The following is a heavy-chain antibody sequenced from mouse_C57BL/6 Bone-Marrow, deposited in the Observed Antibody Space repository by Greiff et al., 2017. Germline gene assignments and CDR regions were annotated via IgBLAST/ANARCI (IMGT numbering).Heavy chain of an antibody. J-gene: IGHJ4*01. CDR1: GYTFTSYW. Sequence: QVQLQQPGAELVMPGASVKLSCKASGYTFTSYWMHWVKQRPGQGLEWIGDLDPSDSYANYNPKFKGKSTLTVDQSSSTAYMQLTRLTSEDSAVYYCARGPPKYYGSSDKYDAMAYWGQGTSVTVSA. D-gene: IGHD1-1*01. CDR3: ARGPPKYYGSSDKYDAMAY. V-gene: IGHV1-69*01. CDR2: LDPSDSYA.